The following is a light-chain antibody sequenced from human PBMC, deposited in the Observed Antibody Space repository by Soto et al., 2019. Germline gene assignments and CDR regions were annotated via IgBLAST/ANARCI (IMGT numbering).Light chain of an antibody. CDR3: SSYAGSYSFV. V-gene: IGLV2-8*01. J-gene: IGLJ1*01. CDR2: EVS. CDR1: SSDVGSFNS. Sequence: QSVLTQPPSASGSPGRSVTISCTGTSSDVGSFNSVSWYQQHPGKAPKLMISEVSKRPSGVPDRFSGSKSGNTASLTVSGLQAEDEADYYCSSYAGSYSFVFGTGTKVTVL.